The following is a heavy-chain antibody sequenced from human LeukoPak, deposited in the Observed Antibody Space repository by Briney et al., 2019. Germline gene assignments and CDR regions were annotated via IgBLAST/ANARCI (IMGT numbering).Heavy chain of an antibody. CDR3: ARGNTVTSTFDY. Sequence: SQTLSLTCAVSGGSISSGGYSWSWIRQPPGKGLEWIGYIYHSGSTYYNPSLKSRATISVDRSKNQFSLKLSSVTAADTAVYYCARGNTVTSTFDYWGQGTLVTVSS. J-gene: IGHJ4*02. CDR2: IYHSGST. CDR1: GGSISSGGYS. V-gene: IGHV4-30-2*01. D-gene: IGHD4-17*01.